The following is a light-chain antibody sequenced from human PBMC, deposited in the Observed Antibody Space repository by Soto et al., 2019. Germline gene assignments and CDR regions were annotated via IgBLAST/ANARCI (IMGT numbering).Light chain of an antibody. Sequence: EIVMTQSPGTLSLSPGERATLSCRASQSVSSYLAWYQQKPGQAPRLLISDASDRATGIPDRFSGSGSGTDFTLTISRLAPEDFAVYYCQQYEDSPVTFSQGTKVEIK. CDR2: DAS. V-gene: IGKV3-20*01. CDR1: QSVSSY. J-gene: IGKJ1*01. CDR3: QQYEDSPVT.